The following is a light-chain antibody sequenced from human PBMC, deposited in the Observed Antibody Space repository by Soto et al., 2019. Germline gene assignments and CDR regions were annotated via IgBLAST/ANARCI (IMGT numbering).Light chain of an antibody. CDR1: QSISSW. J-gene: IGKJ1*01. Sequence: DILMTQSLSTLSASVGDRVTSTCRASQSISSWMAWYQQKPGKAPKLLIYKTSSLESGVPSRFSGSGSGTEFTLTISSLQPDDFATYYCQQYNSYSSWTFGQGTKVEIK. CDR3: QQYNSYSSWT. V-gene: IGKV1-5*03. CDR2: KTS.